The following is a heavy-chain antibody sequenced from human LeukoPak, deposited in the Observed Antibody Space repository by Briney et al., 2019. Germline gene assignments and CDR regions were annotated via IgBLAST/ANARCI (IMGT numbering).Heavy chain of an antibody. CDR2: ITLNGGRT. Sequence: GGSLRLSCAASGFSFDDFAMMWVRQAPGKGLEWGSVITLNGGRTASGDSVKGRFTISRDNAKNSLYLQMNSLRVEDTALFYCARAKGDCRSTSCYVDYGGLGTLVTVSS. V-gene: IGHV3-20*04. CDR1: GFSFDDFA. D-gene: IGHD2-2*01. J-gene: IGHJ4*02. CDR3: ARAKGDCRSTSCYVDY.